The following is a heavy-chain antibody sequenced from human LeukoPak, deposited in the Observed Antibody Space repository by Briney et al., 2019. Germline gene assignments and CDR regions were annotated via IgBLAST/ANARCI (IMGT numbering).Heavy chain of an antibody. V-gene: IGHV4-34*01. J-gene: IGHJ4*02. Sequence: SETLSLTCAVSGGSFSGYYWSWIRQPPGKGLEWIGEINHSGSTNYNASLKSRVTISVDTSKIHFSIKQNTMTAADAAVYYCARDRSGASPGLDYWGQGTLVTVSS. CDR3: ARDRSGASPGLDY. D-gene: IGHD2-15*01. CDR1: GGSFSGYY. CDR2: INHSGST.